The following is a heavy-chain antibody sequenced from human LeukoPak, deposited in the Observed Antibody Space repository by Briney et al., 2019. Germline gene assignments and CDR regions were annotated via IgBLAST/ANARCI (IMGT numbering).Heavy chain of an antibody. D-gene: IGHD2-21*02. J-gene: IGHJ4*02. CDR2: ISGSGGST. CDR3: AKDRYGMATANYFDY. Sequence: PGGSLRLSCAASGFTFSSYAMSWVRPAPGKGLGWVSAISGSGGSTYYADSVKGRFTISRDNSKNTLYLQMNSLRAEDTAVYYCAKDRYGMATANYFDYWGQGTLVTVSS. V-gene: IGHV3-23*01. CDR1: GFTFSSYA.